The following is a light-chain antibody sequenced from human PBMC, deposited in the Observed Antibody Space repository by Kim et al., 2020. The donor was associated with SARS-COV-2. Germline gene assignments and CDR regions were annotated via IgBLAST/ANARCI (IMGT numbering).Light chain of an antibody. V-gene: IGKV3-11*01. J-gene: IGKJ4*01. Sequence: FPGEGATLSCRASQSIGTFIAWYQQKPGQAPRLLIYDSFNRATGIPARFSGTGSGTDFNLTISYLEPEDFAVYYCQQRYNWPPLTFGGGTKVGIK. CDR3: QQRYNWPPLT. CDR1: QSIGTF. CDR2: DSF.